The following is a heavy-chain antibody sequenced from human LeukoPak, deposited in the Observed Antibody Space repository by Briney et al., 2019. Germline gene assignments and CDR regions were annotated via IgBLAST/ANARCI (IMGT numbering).Heavy chain of an antibody. Sequence: GGSLRLSCVASGFTFDDYAMHCVRQAPGKGLDWVSGITWNSGSIGYADSVKGRFTISRDNAKNSLYLQMNSLRAEDTALYYCAKEMSFGSSNVEQSYGMDVWGQGTTVIVSS. CDR1: GFTFDDYA. J-gene: IGHJ6*02. CDR3: AKEMSFGSSNVEQSYGMDV. V-gene: IGHV3-9*01. CDR2: ITWNSGSI. D-gene: IGHD1/OR15-1a*01.